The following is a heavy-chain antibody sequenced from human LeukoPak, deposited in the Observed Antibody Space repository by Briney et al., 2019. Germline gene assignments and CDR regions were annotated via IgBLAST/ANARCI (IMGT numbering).Heavy chain of an antibody. V-gene: IGHV3-23*01. Sequence: GGSLRLSCAASGFTFSSYAMSRVRQAPGKGLEWVSTINVSGGSTYYADSVKGRFTISRDNSKNTLYLQMNSLRAEDMAIYYCAKYGRSGYSSGMDVWGQGTTVTVSS. J-gene: IGHJ6*02. D-gene: IGHD2-15*01. CDR1: GFTFSSYA. CDR2: INVSGGST. CDR3: AKYGRSGYSSGMDV.